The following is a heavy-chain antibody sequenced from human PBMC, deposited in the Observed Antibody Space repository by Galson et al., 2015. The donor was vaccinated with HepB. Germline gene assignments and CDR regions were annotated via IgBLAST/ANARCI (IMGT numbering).Heavy chain of an antibody. CDR3: ARDLTMVQGVIITWGAPYWFDP. J-gene: IGHJ5*02. D-gene: IGHD3-10*01. CDR2: INPNSGGT. V-gene: IGHV1-2*06. CDR1: GYTFTGYY. Sequence: SVKVSCKASGYTFTGYYMHWVRQAPGQGLEWMGRINPNSGGTNYAQKFQGRVTMTRDTSISTAYMELSRLRSDDTAVYYCARDLTMVQGVIITWGAPYWFDPWGQGTLVTVSS.